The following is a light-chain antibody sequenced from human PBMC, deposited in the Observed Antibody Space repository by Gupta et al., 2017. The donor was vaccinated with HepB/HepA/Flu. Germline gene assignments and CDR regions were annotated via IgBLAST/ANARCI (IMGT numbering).Light chain of an antibody. J-gene: IGLJ2*01. CDR1: SANLGAGFD. CDR3: QSYDTSLGGSV. Sequence: QSVLTQPPSVSGAPGQTVTISCTGNSANLGAGFDVHWYKKLPGTAPKRLIYTNNNRPSGVPVRFAGSKSGTSASRAITGLQPDDEADYYCQSYDTSLGGSVFGGGTKMTVL. CDR2: TNN. V-gene: IGLV1-40*01.